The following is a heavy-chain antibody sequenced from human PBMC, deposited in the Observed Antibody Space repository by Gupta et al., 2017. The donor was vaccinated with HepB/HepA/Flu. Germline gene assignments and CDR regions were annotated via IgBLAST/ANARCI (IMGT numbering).Heavy chain of an antibody. CDR1: GASVSRNSSA. V-gene: IGHV6-1*01. J-gene: IGHJ3*01. Sequence: QVQLQQSGPGLVKPSQTLSPTCAISGASVSRNSSAWNWIRQSPSRGLEWLGRTYYRSKWYNDYAVSVKSRITIIPDTSKNQFSLQLNSVTPEDTAVYYCARNGARCSSTSCFSWGQGTMVTVSS. CDR2: TYYRSKWYN. CDR3: ARNGARCSSTSCFS. D-gene: IGHD2-2*01.